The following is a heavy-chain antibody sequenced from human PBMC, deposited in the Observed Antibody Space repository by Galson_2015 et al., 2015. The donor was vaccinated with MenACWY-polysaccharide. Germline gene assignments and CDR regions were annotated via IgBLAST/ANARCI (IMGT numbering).Heavy chain of an antibody. V-gene: IGHV3-23*01. CDR2: ISGNGRKT. Sequence: SLRLSCAASGFTFSSYAMSWVRQAPGKGLEWLSSISGNGRKTYFADSVEGWFTISRDDSKNTLYLQMNSLRAEDTAVYYCAKDHGSGWSLDYWGQGTLVTVSS. J-gene: IGHJ4*02. CDR3: AKDHGSGWSLDY. D-gene: IGHD6-19*01. CDR1: GFTFSSYA.